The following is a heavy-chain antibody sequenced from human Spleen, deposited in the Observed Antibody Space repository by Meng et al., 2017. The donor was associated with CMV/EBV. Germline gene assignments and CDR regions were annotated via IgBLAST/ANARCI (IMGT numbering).Heavy chain of an antibody. CDR1: EFNFSNYW. CDR3: ARNWGTDY. D-gene: IGHD7-27*01. CDR2: IKQDGSDK. Sequence: GGSLRLSCAASEFNFSNYWMTWVRQTPGKGLEWVANIKQDGSDKKYLDSVRGRFTISRNNAKNSLYLQMNSLRAEDTAVYYCARNWGTDYWGQGTVVTVSS. J-gene: IGHJ4*02. V-gene: IGHV3-7*01.